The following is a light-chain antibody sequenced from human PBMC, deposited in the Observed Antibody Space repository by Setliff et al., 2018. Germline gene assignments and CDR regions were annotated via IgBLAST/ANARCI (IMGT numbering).Light chain of an antibody. J-gene: IGLJ1*01. CDR1: SSDVGGYNY. CDR2: DVS. CDR3: SSYAGSNNPYV. Sequence: QSALTQPASVSGSPGQSITISCTGTSSDVGGYNYVSWYQQHPGKAPKLMIYDVSRRPSGVSNRLSGSKSGNTASLTISGFQAEDEADYYCSSYAGSNNPYVFGTGTKVTVL. V-gene: IGLV2-14*01.